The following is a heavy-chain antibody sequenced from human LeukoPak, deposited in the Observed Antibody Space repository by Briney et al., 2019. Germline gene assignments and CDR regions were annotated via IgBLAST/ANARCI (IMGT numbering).Heavy chain of an antibody. Sequence: GGSLRLSCAASGFTFTGYAMTRVRQAPGKGLEWVSSVGLGGDPYYADSVKGRFTISRDNSESTLYLQMSSLRGEDTAVYYCARGGIAEVGQLGFWGQGTLVTVSS. CDR3: ARGGIAEVGQLGF. J-gene: IGHJ4*02. V-gene: IGHV3-23*01. CDR1: GFTFTGYA. D-gene: IGHD6-13*01. CDR2: VGLGGDP.